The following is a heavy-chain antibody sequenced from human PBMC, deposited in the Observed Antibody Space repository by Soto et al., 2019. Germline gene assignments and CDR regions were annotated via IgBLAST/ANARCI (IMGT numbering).Heavy chain of an antibody. CDR1: GYSISAYY. J-gene: IGHJ4*02. V-gene: IGHV1-2*02. CDR3: GRDDYGSFPY. CDR2: IDPKNGGT. D-gene: IGHD1-26*01. Sequence: QVQLVQSGTEVKKPGASVKVSCQASGYSISAYYIHWVRQAPGQGLEWMGWIDPKNGGTVSAQKFQGRLTMTRDTSISTVYMDLSGLTSDDTALYYCGRDDYGSFPYWGQGSLVTGSS.